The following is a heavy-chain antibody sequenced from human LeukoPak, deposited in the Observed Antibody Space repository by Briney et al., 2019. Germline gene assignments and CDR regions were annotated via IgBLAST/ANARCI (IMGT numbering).Heavy chain of an antibody. D-gene: IGHD2-15*01. Sequence: QPGGSLRLSCAASGFTFSSYEMNWVRQAPGKGLEWVSYISSSGSSIYYADSVKGRFTISRDNAKNSLYLQMNSLRAEDTAVYYCARNKFCSWGSRYPGVYDYWGQGTLVTVSS. CDR1: GFTFSSYE. CDR3: ARNKFCSWGSRYPGVYDY. CDR2: ISSSGSSI. V-gene: IGHV3-48*03. J-gene: IGHJ4*02.